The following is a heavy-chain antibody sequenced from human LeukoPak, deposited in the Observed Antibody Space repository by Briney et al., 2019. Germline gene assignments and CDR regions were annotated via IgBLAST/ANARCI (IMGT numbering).Heavy chain of an antibody. V-gene: IGHV4-38-2*02. D-gene: IGHD3-10*01. Sequence: SETLSLTCTVSGYSISSGYYWGWIRQPPGKGLEWIGEVIHSGGTNLNPSLKSRVTISIETSKNQCTLKLRSVTAADTSVYFCARGHRLRGGWFDPWGQGTLVTVSS. CDR3: ARGHRLRGGWFDP. CDR1: GYSISSGYY. CDR2: VIHSGGT. J-gene: IGHJ5*01.